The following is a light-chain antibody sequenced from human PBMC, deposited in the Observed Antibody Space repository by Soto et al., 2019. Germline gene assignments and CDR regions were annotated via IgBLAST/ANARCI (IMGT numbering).Light chain of an antibody. V-gene: IGKV1-39*01. CDR1: ETITRY. J-gene: IGKJ4*01. Sequence: DIQMTQSPSSLSASVGETVIISCLASETITRYLNWYQSKPGKAPRLLISGASSLQSGVPSRFSGSYSGTDFTLTINSLQPEDFATYYCQQSYSNPLTFGGGTKVDI. CDR3: QQSYSNPLT. CDR2: GAS.